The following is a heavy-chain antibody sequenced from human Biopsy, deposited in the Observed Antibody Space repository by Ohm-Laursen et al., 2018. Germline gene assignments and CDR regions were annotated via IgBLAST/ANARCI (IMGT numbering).Heavy chain of an antibody. J-gene: IGHJ3*02. D-gene: IGHD1-26*01. CDR2: IYTSGSP. V-gene: IGHV4-4*07. CDR3: ARGTGRYYVYGAFDI. Sequence: SQTLSLTCTVSGDSINNYYWSWIRQPAGKGLEWIGRIYTSGSPNYNLSLESRVTMSVDTSKNQFSLNLRSVTAADTAVYYSARGTGRYYVYGAFDIWGQGTVVTVSS. CDR1: GDSINNYY.